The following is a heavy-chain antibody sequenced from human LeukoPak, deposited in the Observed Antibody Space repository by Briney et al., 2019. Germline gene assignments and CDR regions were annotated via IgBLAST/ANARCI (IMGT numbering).Heavy chain of an antibody. V-gene: IGHV3-48*04. Sequence: PGGSLRLSCAASGFTFSSSDMNWVRQTPGKGLEWISYITGSSETIFYADSVKGRFTISRDNAKNSLYLQMNSLRAEDTAVYYCARSPPGYYYDSSGCDYWGQGTLVTVSS. CDR2: ITGSSETI. CDR1: GFTFSSSD. CDR3: ARSPPGYYYDSSGCDY. D-gene: IGHD3-22*01. J-gene: IGHJ4*02.